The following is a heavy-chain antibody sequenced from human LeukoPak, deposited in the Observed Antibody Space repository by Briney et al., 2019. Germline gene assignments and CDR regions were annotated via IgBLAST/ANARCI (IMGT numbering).Heavy chain of an antibody. V-gene: IGHV1-46*01. Sequence: ASVKVSCKASGYTFTSYYMHWVRQAPGQGLEWMGIINPSGGSTSYAQKFQGRVTMTTDTSTSTAYMELRSLRSDDTAVYYCARDHTRWDPHWFDPWGQGTLVTVAS. CDR2: INPSGGST. CDR1: GYTFTSYY. CDR3: ARDHTRWDPHWFDP. J-gene: IGHJ5*02. D-gene: IGHD1-26*01.